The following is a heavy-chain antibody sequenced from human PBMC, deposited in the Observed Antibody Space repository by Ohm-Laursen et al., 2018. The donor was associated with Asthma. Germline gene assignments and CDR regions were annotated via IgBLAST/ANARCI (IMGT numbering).Heavy chain of an antibody. V-gene: IGHV4-31*03. D-gene: IGHD4-17*01. J-gene: IGHJ5*01. CDR1: GGAINRGGYY. CDR2: IFHSGSA. CDR3: ARYTIAVTFDS. Sequence: TLSLTCTVSGGAINRGGYYWSWIRQHPGKGLEYIGYIFHSGSAYYNPSLKSRVTISLDTSNIKFSLELSSVTAADTAVYYCARYTIAVTFDSWGQGTLVTVSS.